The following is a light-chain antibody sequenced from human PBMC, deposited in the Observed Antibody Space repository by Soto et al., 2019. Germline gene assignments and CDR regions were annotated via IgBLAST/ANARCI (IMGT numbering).Light chain of an antibody. CDR3: QQYGSSPPWT. CDR2: GAS. V-gene: IGKV3-20*01. CDR1: QSVSSSY. Sequence: EIVLTQSPGTLSLSPGERATLSCRASQSVSSSYLAWYQQKPGQAPRLLIYGASSRATGIPDRFSGSGSGTAFTLTISRLEPEDVVVYYYQQYGSSPPWTFGQGTKVEIK. J-gene: IGKJ1*01.